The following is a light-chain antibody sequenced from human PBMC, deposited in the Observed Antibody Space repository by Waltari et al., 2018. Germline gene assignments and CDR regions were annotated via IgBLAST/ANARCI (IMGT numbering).Light chain of an antibody. V-gene: IGKV1-12*01. CDR2: GAS. CDR3: QQANSFPPT. CDR1: EVIGSY. Sequence: DIQMTQSPSSVSASVGDRVTITCRASEVIGSYLAWYQHKPGKAPNLLIYGASTLQTGVPSRFSGSGSGTDFTLIINNLQPEDFAIYYCQQANSFPPTFGQGTTVYIK. J-gene: IGKJ1*01.